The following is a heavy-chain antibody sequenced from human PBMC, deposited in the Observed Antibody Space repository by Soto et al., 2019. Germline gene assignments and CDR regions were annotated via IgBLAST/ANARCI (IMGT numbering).Heavy chain of an antibody. V-gene: IGHV4-34*01. D-gene: IGHD3-10*01. CDR3: ARRGSLLWFGELWSAFDI. CDR2: INHSGST. Sequence: QVQLQQWGAGLLKPSETLSLTCAVYGGSFSGYYWSWIRQPPGKGLEWIGEINHSGSTNYNPSLKSRVTISVDTSKNQFSLKLSSVTAAATAVYYCARRGSLLWFGELWSAFDIWGQGTMVTVSS. J-gene: IGHJ3*02. CDR1: GGSFSGYY.